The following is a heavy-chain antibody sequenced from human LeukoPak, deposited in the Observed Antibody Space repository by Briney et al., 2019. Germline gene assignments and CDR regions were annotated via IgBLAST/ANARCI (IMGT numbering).Heavy chain of an antibody. V-gene: IGHV1-18*01. CDR3: ARGGGYSSSFVPRRFDP. CDR1: GYTFTSYG. D-gene: IGHD6-13*01. Sequence: GASVKVSCKASGYTFTSYGISWVRQAPGQGLEWIGWISAHNGNTNYAQKLQGRVTMTTDTSTSTAYMELRSLRSDDTAVYYCARGGGYSSSFVPRRFDPWGQGTLVTVSS. J-gene: IGHJ5*02. CDR2: ISAHNGNT.